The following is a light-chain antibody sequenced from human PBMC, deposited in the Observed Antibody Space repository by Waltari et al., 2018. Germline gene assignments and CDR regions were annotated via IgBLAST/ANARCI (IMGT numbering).Light chain of an antibody. CDR3: QQYGSSLWT. J-gene: IGKJ1*01. CDR1: QSVDSNS. V-gene: IGKV3-20*01. Sequence: IVLTHSPGSLSLSPRERASLSCRASQSVDSNSLAWYQQKPGQAPRLLIYGPSTRATGIPDRFSASGSETDFTLTISRLEPEDFGVYYCQQYGSSLWTFGQGTKVEVK. CDR2: GPS.